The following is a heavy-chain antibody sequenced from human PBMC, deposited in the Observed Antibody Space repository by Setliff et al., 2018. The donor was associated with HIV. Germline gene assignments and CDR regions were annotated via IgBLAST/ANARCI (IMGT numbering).Heavy chain of an antibody. V-gene: IGHV4-39*07. J-gene: IGHJ5*02. D-gene: IGHD3-10*01. CDR3: ARYHYGVDWFDP. Sequence: SETLSLTCTVSGGSFSSKSVYWAWIRRPPGQGLEWIGSIHYDGGTYYNPSLKSRVHISIDTSKSEFSLKVNSVTAADTAVYFCARYHYGVDWFDPWGRGTLVTVSS. CDR2: IHYDGGT. CDR1: GGSFSSKSVY.